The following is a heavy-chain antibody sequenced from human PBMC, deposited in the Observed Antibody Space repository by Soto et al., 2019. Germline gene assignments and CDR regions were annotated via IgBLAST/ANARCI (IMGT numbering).Heavy chain of an antibody. D-gene: IGHD2-2*03. CDR3: ARGGSIFMDIEQ. V-gene: IGHV4-61*08. Sequence: SETLSLTCSVSGVAFKSGGFYWSWIRQPPGKGLEWLGYICSGVSNTYNPSLRHRVTTSDDTSKNQFSLTLTSVTAADAAVYFFARGGSIFMDIEQWGPGTLVTVSS. J-gene: IGHJ4*02. CDR1: GVAFKSGGFY. CDR2: ICSGVSN.